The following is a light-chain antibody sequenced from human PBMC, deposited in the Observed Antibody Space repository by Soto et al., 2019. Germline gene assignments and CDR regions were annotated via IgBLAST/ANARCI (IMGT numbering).Light chain of an antibody. CDR3: CAYAGSYSLV. Sequence: QSVLTQPRSVSGSPGQSVAISCTGTSSDVGAYNYVSWYQQHPGKAPKVMIYDVNKRPSGVPDRFSGSKSDNTASLTISGLQAGDEADYYCCAYAGSYSLVFGGGTKLTVL. J-gene: IGLJ2*01. CDR1: SSDVGAYNY. V-gene: IGLV2-11*01. CDR2: DVN.